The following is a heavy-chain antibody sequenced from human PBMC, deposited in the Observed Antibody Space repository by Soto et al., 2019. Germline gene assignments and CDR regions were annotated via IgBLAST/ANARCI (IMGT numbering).Heavy chain of an antibody. CDR2: ISSGGSNV. CDR3: ARDDSRGDSGAFDY. CDR1: GFSFGSYE. Sequence: EVQLVESGGGLVQPGGSLRLSCVASGFSFGSYEMNWVRQAPGKGLEWVSYISSGGSNVYYADSVKGRFTISRDSAKTSLYLQMNSLRAEDTAVYYCARDDSRGDSGAFDYWGQGTLVTVSS. V-gene: IGHV3-48*03. J-gene: IGHJ4*02. D-gene: IGHD2-21*02.